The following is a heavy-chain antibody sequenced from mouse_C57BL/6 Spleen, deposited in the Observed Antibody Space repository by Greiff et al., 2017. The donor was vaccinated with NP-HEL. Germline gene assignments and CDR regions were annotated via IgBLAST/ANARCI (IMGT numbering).Heavy chain of an antibody. J-gene: IGHJ3*01. CDR2: ICSGGDYI. V-gene: IGHV5-9-1*02. Sequence: EVQRVESGEGLVKPGGSLKLSCAASGFTFSSYAMSWVRQTPEKRLEWVAYICSGGDYIYYADTVKGRFTISRDNARNTLYLQMSSLESEDTARYYCTRERGYGRFAYWGQGTLVTVSA. CDR1: GFTFSSYA. CDR3: TRERGYGRFAY. D-gene: IGHD1-2*01.